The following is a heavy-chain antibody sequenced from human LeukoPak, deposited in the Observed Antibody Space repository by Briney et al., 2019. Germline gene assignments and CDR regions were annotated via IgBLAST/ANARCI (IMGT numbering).Heavy chain of an antibody. CDR3: ARDVLGRSGEQLDY. CDR1: GFTFSTYW. Sequence: GGSLRLSCATSGFTFSTYWMTWVRQAPGKGLEWVANIKEDGSLKYYVDSVKGRFTISRDNAKNSLYLEMSSLRVEDTAVYYCARDVLGRSGEQLDYWGQGTLVTVSS. J-gene: IGHJ4*02. V-gene: IGHV3-7*03. D-gene: IGHD3-3*01. CDR2: IKEDGSLK.